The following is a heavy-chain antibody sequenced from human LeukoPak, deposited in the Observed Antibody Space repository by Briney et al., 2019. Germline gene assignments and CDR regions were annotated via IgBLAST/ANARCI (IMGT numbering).Heavy chain of an antibody. J-gene: IGHJ4*02. V-gene: IGHV3-74*03. Sequence: PGGPLRLSCAASGFTFSTYWMQWVRQAPGKGLVWVSHINSDGSSTTYADSVKGRFTTSRDNAKNMLYLQMNGLRVEDTAVYYCVRDNLGVDYWGQGTLVTVSS. CDR1: GFTFSTYW. CDR2: INSDGSST. CDR3: VRDNLGVDY. D-gene: IGHD3-16*01.